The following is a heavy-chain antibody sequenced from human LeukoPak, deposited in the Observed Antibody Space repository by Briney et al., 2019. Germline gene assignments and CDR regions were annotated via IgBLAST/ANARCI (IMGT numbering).Heavy chain of an antibody. J-gene: IGHJ6*02. V-gene: IGHV3-30*04. CDR2: ISYDGSNK. CDR1: GFTFSSYA. Sequence: PGGSLRLSCAASGFTFSSYAMHWVRQAPGKGLEWVAVISYDGSNKYYADSVKGRFTISRDNSKNTLYLQMNSLRAEDTAVYYCAKDGGYSYGYYYYYGMDVWGQGTTVTVS. D-gene: IGHD5-18*01. CDR3: AKDGGYSYGYYYYYGMDV.